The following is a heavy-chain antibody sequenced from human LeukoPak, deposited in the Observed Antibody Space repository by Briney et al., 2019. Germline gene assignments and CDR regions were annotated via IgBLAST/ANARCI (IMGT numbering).Heavy chain of an antibody. CDR3: ARPRSGYYYVAAFDI. V-gene: IGHV3-21*01. D-gene: IGHD3-22*01. CDR1: GFTFSSYS. J-gene: IGHJ3*02. Sequence: GGSLRLSCAASGFTFSSYSMNWVRQAPGKGLEWVSSISSSSSYIYYADSVKGRFTISRDNAKNSLYLQMNSLRAEDTAVYYCARPRSGYYYVAAFDIWGQGTMVTVSS. CDR2: ISSSSSYI.